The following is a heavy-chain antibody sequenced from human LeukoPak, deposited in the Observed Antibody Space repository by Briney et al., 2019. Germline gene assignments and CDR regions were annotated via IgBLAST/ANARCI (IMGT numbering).Heavy chain of an antibody. CDR2: IYSGGST. D-gene: IGHD4-17*01. CDR1: GFTVSSNY. V-gene: IGHV3-66*01. Sequence: GGSLRLSCAASGFTVSSNYMSWVRQAPGKGLEWVSVIYSGGSTYYADSVKGRFTISRDNSKTTLYLQMNSLRVEDTAVYYCARAIGYGDYSYDYWGQGTLVTVSS. CDR3: ARAIGYGDYSYDY. J-gene: IGHJ4*02.